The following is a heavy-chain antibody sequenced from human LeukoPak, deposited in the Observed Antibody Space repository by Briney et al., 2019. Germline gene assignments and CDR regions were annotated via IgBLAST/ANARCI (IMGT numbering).Heavy chain of an antibody. J-gene: IGHJ3*02. CDR3: AKYYDFWSGYSPDAFDI. V-gene: IGHV3-21*01. CDR2: IGSSSSYI. Sequence: GGSLRLSCAASGFTFSGSAMNWVRQAPGKGLEWVSSIGSSSSYIYYADSVKGRFTISRDNAKNSLYLQMNSLRAEDTAVYYCAKYYDFWSGYSPDAFDIWGQGTMVTVSS. D-gene: IGHD3-3*01. CDR1: GFTFSGSA.